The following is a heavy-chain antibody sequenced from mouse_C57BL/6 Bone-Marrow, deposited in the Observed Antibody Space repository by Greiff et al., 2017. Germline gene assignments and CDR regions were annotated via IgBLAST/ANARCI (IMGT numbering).Heavy chain of an antibody. CDR2: VYPGDGDT. J-gene: IGHJ1*03. CDR1: GYAFSSYW. V-gene: IGHV1-80*01. CDR3: ARVTTVVARYLDV. D-gene: IGHD1-1*01. Sequence: QVQLQQSGAELVKPGASVKISCKASGYAFSSYWMNWVKQRPGKGLEWIGQVYPGDGDTNYNGKFKGKATLTADKSSSTAYMQLIRLTSEASAVYFCARVTTVVARYLDVWGRGTTVTVSS.